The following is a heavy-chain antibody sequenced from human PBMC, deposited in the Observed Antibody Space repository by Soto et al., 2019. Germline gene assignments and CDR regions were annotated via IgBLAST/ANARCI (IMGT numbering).Heavy chain of an antibody. CDR2: IYYSGST. V-gene: IGHV4-30-4*01. CDR3: ARVLYDFWSGYYNDY. Sequence: PSETLSLTCTVSGGSISSGDYYWSWIRQPPGKGLEWIGYIYYSGSTYYNPSLKSRVTISVDTSKNQFSLKLSSVTAADTAVYYCARVLYDFWSGYYNDYWGQGTLVTVYS. D-gene: IGHD3-3*01. CDR1: GGSISSGDYY. J-gene: IGHJ4*02.